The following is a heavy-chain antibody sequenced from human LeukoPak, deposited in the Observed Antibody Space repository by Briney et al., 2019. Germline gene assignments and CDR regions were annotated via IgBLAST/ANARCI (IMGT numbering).Heavy chain of an antibody. CDR2: ISSDSRTI. D-gene: IGHD3-10*01. CDR3: ARYGSGTSYITNYFDY. J-gene: IGHJ4*02. V-gene: IGHV3-48*02. CDR1: GFTFSSYS. Sequence: GGSLRLSCAASGFTFSSYSMNWVRQAPGKGLEWVSYISSDSRTIYYADSVKGRFTISRDNAKNSLYLQMKSLRDEDTAVYYCARYGSGTSYITNYFDYWGQGTLVTVSS.